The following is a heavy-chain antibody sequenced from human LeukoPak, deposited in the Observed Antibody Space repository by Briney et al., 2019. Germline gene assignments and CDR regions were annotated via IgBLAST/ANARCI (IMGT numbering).Heavy chain of an antibody. Sequence: GGSLRLSCAASGFTFSSYAMHWVRQAPGKGLEWVAVISYDGSNKYYADSVKGRFTISRDNSKNTLYLQMNNLRAEDTAVYYCVRGSGWLQEFWGQGTQVTVSS. J-gene: IGHJ4*02. D-gene: IGHD5-24*01. CDR1: GFTFSSYA. V-gene: IGHV3-30*07. CDR2: ISYDGSNK. CDR3: VRGSGWLQEF.